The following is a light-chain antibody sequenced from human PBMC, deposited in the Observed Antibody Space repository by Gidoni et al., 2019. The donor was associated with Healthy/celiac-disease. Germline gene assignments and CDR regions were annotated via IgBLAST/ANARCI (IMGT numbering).Light chain of an antibody. V-gene: IGKV2-28*01. Sequence: DIVMTQSPLSLPVTPGEPASISCRSSQSLLHSNGYNYLDWYLQKPGQSPQLLIYLGSNRASGVPDRFSGSGSGTDFKLKISRVEAEDVGVYYCMQALQTPRTFGGGTKVEIK. CDR2: LGS. J-gene: IGKJ4*01. CDR1: QSLLHSNGYNY. CDR3: MQALQTPRT.